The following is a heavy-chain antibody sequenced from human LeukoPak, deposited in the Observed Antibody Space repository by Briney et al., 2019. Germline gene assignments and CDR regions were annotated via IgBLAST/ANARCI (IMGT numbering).Heavy chain of an antibody. D-gene: IGHD6-13*01. V-gene: IGHV4-39*01. CDR2: IYYSGST. CDR3: ASTIAAAGTPYNWFDP. CDR1: DGSISSSSYY. Sequence: PSETLSLTCTVSDGSISSSSYYWGWIRQPPGKGLEWIGSIYYSGSTYYNPSLKSRVTISVDTSKNQFSLKLSSVTAADTAVYYCASTIAAAGTPYNWFDPWGQGTLVTVSS. J-gene: IGHJ5*02.